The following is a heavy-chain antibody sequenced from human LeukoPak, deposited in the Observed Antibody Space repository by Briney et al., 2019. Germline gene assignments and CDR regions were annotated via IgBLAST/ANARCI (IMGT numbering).Heavy chain of an antibody. J-gene: IGHJ4*02. CDR2: IKQDGSEK. V-gene: IGHV3-7*01. Sequence: GGSLRLSCAASGFTFSSYWMSWVRQAPGKGLEWVANIKQDGSEKYYVDSVKGRFTISRDNAKNSLYLQMNSLRAEDTAVYYCARDPPTYYYDSSGYFDYWGLGTLVTVSS. D-gene: IGHD3-22*01. CDR1: GFTFSSYW. CDR3: ARDPPTYYYDSSGYFDY.